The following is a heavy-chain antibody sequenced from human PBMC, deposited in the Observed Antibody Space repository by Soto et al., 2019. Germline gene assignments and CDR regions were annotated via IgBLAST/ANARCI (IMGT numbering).Heavy chain of an antibody. J-gene: IGHJ4*02. CDR2: IYWDDDK. CDR3: AHRGYMNGNWDQGYFDY. CDR1: GFSLTTSGVG. D-gene: IGHD5-18*01. V-gene: IGHV2-5*02. Sequence: QITLKESGPTRVKPTQTLTLTCTFSGFSLTTSGVGVGWIRKTPGKALEWLAVIYWDDDKRYSPSLKSRLTITKXXSXNXXVLTMANMDPVDTATYFCAHRGYMNGNWDQGYFDYWGQGTLVTVSS.